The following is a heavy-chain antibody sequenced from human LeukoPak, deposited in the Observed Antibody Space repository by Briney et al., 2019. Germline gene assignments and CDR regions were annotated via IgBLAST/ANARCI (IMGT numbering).Heavy chain of an antibody. CDR2: ISGSGGST. CDR1: GFTFSSYA. D-gene: IGHD6-19*01. J-gene: IGHJ4*02. V-gene: IGHV3-23*01. Sequence: GGSLRLSCAASGFTFSSYAMSWVRQAPGKGLEWVSAISGSGGSTYYADSVKGRFTISRDNAKSSLYLQMNSLRAEDTAVYYCVRGGGAVAPDFWGPGTLVTVSS. CDR3: VRGGGAVAPDF.